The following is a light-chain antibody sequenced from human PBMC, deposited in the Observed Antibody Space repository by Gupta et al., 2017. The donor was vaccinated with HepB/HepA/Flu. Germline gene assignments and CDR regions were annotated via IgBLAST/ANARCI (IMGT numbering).Light chain of an antibody. Sequence: DIQLTQAPSFLSASIGDTVTITCRASPGITSHLAWLQQHPGRAPNLLISSASTLHRGVPSRFSGRGSGTEFALTISNLPPEDSATCFCRHADHFPLTFGGGTKVAIK. J-gene: IGKJ4*01. CDR3: RHADHFPLT. CDR1: PGITSH. CDR2: SAS. V-gene: IGKV1-9*01.